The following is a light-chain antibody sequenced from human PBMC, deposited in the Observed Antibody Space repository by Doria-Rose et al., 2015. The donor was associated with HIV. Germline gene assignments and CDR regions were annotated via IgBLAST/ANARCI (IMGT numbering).Light chain of an antibody. J-gene: IGKJ5*01. CDR2: DAS. CDR3: QQYGTSRGT. CDR1: QRVKSSY. V-gene: IGKV3-20*01. Sequence: EIVLTQSPGTLSLSPGERATLSCRASQRVKSSYLAWYQQKPGQAHRLLIYDASTRATGIPDRFSGSGSGTDFTLTISRPEPEDVAVYYCQQYGTSRGTFGQGTRLEIK.